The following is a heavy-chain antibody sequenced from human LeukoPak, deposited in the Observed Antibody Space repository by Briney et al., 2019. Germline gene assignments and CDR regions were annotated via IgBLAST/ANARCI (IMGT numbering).Heavy chain of an antibody. J-gene: IGHJ5*02. V-gene: IGHV4-59*12. CDR2: IYYSGST. D-gene: IGHD3-10*01. CDR3: ARDAMVRGNWFDP. CDR1: GGSISSYY. Sequence: SETLSLTCTVSGGSISSYYWSWIRQPPGKGLEWIGYIYYSGSTNYNPSLKSRVTISVDTSKSQFSLKLSSVTAADTAVYYCARDAMVRGNWFDPWGQGTLVTVSS.